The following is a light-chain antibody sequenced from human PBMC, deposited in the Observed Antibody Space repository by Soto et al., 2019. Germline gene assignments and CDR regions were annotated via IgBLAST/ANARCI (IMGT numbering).Light chain of an antibody. CDR1: QSVTSNS. V-gene: IGKV3-20*01. CDR3: QEYGSSRT. CDR2: GAY. Sequence: EIVLTQSPGTLSLSPGERATLSCRASQSVTSNSLAWYQQKPGQAPRLLIYGAYNRATGTPDRFSGSGSGTDFTLTISRLEPEDFAVYYCQEYGSSRTFGLGTKVEIK. J-gene: IGKJ1*01.